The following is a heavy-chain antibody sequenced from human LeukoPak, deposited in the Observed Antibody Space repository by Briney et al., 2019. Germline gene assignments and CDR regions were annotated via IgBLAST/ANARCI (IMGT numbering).Heavy chain of an antibody. CDR3: ARVPPYNSGYGGFDY. CDR2: IYYSGST. CDR1: GGSISSYY. D-gene: IGHD5-18*01. V-gene: IGHV4-59*01. J-gene: IGHJ4*02. Sequence: SETLSLTCSVSGGSISSYYWSWIRQPPGKRLEWIEYIYYSGSTYYNPSLKSRATISVDTSKNQFSLQLSSVTAADTAVYFCARVPPYNSGYGGFDYWGQGTLVTVSS.